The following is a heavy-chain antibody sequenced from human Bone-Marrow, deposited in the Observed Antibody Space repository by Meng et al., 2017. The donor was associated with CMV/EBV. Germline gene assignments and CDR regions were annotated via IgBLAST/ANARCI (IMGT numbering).Heavy chain of an antibody. Sequence: ASVKVSCKASGYTFTGYYMHWVRQAPGQGLEWMGWINPNSGGTNYAQKFQGRVTMTRDTSISTAYMELSRLRSDDTAVYYCAKGPLRSGSYPSYFDYWGQGELVTVSS. CDR2: INPNSGGT. D-gene: IGHD1-26*01. V-gene: IGHV1-2*02. CDR3: AKGPLRSGSYPSYFDY. J-gene: IGHJ4*02. CDR1: GYTFTGYY.